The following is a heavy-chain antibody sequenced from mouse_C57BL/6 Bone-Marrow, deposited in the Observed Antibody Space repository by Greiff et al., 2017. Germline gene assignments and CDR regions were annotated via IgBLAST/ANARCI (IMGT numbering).Heavy chain of an antibody. V-gene: IGHV1-52*01. D-gene: IGHD2-4*01. CDR3: ARHYDYDDAPCDY. J-gene: IGHJ2*01. Sequence: QVQLQQPGAELVRPGSSVKLSCKASGYTFTCYWMHWVKQRPIQGLEWIGNIDPSDSETHYNQKFKDKATLTVDKSSSTAYMQLSSLTSEDSAVYYSARHYDYDDAPCDYWGQGTTLTVSS. CDR1: GYTFTCYW. CDR2: IDPSDSET.